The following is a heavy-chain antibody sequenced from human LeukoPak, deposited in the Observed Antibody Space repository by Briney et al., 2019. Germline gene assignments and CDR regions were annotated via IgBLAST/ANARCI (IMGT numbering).Heavy chain of an antibody. D-gene: IGHD6-6*01. Sequence: GGSLRLSCAASGFTFSSYSMNWVRQAPGKGLEWVSSISSSSSYIYYADSVKGRFTISRDNAKNSLYLQMNSLRAEDTAAYYCARGSIAARSFDYWGQGTLVTVSS. CDR3: ARGSIAARSFDY. V-gene: IGHV3-21*01. J-gene: IGHJ4*02. CDR1: GFTFSSYS. CDR2: ISSSSSYI.